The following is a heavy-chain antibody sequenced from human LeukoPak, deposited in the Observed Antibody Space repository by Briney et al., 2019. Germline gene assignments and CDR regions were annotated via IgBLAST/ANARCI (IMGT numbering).Heavy chain of an antibody. CDR1: GYTFTGYY. J-gene: IGHJ6*03. V-gene: IGHV1-2*02. CDR3: ARDRAEHLLLSLGTPDYYMDV. CDR2: INPHSGAT. D-gene: IGHD3-10*01. Sequence: ASVKVPCTASGYTFTGYYMHWVRQAPGQGLEWMGWINPHSGATHYAEKFQGRVTMTRDTSMSTAYLELSWLRSDDTAMFYCARDRAEHLLLSLGTPDYYMDVWGKGTTVTVSS.